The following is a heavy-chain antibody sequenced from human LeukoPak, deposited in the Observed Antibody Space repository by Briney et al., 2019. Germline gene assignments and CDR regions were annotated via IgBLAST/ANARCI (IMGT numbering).Heavy chain of an antibody. D-gene: IGHD1-1*01. J-gene: IGHJ5*02. CDR2: INTNTGNP. CDR1: GYTFTSYA. V-gene: IGHV7-4-1*02. Sequence: ASVKVSCKASGYTFTSYAMNWVRQAPGQGLEWMGWINTNTGNPTYAQGFTGRFVFSLDTSVSTAYLQISSLKAEDTAVYYCARVEVYNWNDMELYNWFDPWGQGTLVTVSS. CDR3: ARVEVYNWNDMELYNWFDP.